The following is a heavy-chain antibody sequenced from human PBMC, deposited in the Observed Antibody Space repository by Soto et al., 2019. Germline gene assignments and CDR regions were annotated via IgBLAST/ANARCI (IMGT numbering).Heavy chain of an antibody. CDR3: GRGDPIFGVANGVDV. CDR1: GYIFSNYG. D-gene: IGHD3-3*01. J-gene: IGHJ6*02. Sequence: QGQLVQSGSEVKKPGASLKVSCKASGYIFSNYGITWVRQAPGQGLEWLGWNSAYNHNTDSAQRLQGRVTFPTDTSTSTAYMELRGLTSDDTGVYYCGRGDPIFGVANGVDVWGQGTTVTVSS. CDR2: NSAYNHNT. V-gene: IGHV1-18*01.